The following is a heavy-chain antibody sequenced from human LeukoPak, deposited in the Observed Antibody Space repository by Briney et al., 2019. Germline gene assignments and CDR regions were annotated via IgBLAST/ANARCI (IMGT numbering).Heavy chain of an antibody. Sequence: GGSLRLSCAASGFALSSYVMSWVRQAPGKGLEWVSTITVGGGTYYADSVKGRFTISRDNSKNTLFFQMNTLGAEDTALFYCAKSPAAPYYFDYWGQGTLVTVSS. CDR1: GFALSSYV. CDR2: ITVGGGT. CDR3: AKSPAAPYYFDY. J-gene: IGHJ4*02. V-gene: IGHV3-23*01. D-gene: IGHD6-13*01.